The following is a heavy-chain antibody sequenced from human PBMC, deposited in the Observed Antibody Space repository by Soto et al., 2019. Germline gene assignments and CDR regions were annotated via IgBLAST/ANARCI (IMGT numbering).Heavy chain of an antibody. Sequence: QVQLVQSGAEVKKPGASVKVSCNASGYTFTTYYIHWVRQAPGQGLEWMGIINPSGGSTTYAQKFQGRVTMTRATSTSTVYMELSSLTSEDTAVYYCARSDFDWLSQARYYFDYWGQGTLVTVSS. CDR3: ARSDFDWLSQARYYFDY. V-gene: IGHV1-46*01. CDR1: GYTFTTYY. J-gene: IGHJ4*02. D-gene: IGHD3-9*01. CDR2: INPSGGST.